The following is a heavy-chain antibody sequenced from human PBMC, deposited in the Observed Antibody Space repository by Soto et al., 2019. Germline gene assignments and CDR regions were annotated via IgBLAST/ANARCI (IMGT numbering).Heavy chain of an antibody. CDR1: GFTFSSYA. Sequence: GGSLRLSCSASGFTFSSYAMHWVRQAPGKGLEYVSAISSNGGSTYYADSVKGRFTISRDNSKNTLYLQMSSLRAEDTAVYYCVKDLYYFDSSGYYDHWYFDLWGRGTLVTVSS. CDR2: ISSNGGST. CDR3: VKDLYYFDSSGYYDHWYFDL. D-gene: IGHD3-22*01. J-gene: IGHJ2*01. V-gene: IGHV3-64D*08.